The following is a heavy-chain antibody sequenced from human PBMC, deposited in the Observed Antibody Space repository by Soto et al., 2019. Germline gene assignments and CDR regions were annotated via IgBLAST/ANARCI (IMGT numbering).Heavy chain of an antibody. CDR1: GGSISSGDYY. D-gene: IGHD3-22*01. V-gene: IGHV4-30-4*01. CDR2: IYYSGST. Sequence: QVQLQESGPGLVKPSQTLSLTCTVSGGSISSGDYYWSWIRQPPGKVLEWIGYIYYSGSTYYNPSRKSRVTISVDTSKNQFSLKLGSVTAADTAVYYCARGGQYYYDSSGYYSRWFDPWGQGTLVTVSS. J-gene: IGHJ5*02. CDR3: ARGGQYYYDSSGYYSRWFDP.